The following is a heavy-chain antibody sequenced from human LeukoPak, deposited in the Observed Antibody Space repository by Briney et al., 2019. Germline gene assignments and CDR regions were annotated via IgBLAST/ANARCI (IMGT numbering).Heavy chain of an antibody. CDR3: ASLGEGIAAAGVRGY. Sequence: KPGSSEKVSCKASGGTFSSYAISWERQAPGQGLEWMGRIIPILGIANYAQKFQGRVTITADKSTSTAYMELSSLRSEDTAVYYCASLGEGIAAAGVRGYWGQGTLVTVSS. CDR1: GGTFSSYA. V-gene: IGHV1-69*04. CDR2: IIPILGIA. J-gene: IGHJ4*02. D-gene: IGHD6-13*01.